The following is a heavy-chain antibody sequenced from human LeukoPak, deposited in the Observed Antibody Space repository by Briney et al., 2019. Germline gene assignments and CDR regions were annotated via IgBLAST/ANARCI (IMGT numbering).Heavy chain of an antibody. J-gene: IGHJ2*01. D-gene: IGHD1-26*01. CDR1: GFTFSSYE. CDR3: ARDAKWEHNWYFDL. V-gene: IGHV3-48*03. CDR2: ISSSGSTI. Sequence: GGSLRLSCAASGFTFSSYEMNWVRQAPGKGLEWVSYISSSGSTIYYADSVKGRFTISRDNAKNSLYLQMNSLRAEDTAVYYCARDAKWEHNWYFDLWGRGTLVTVSS.